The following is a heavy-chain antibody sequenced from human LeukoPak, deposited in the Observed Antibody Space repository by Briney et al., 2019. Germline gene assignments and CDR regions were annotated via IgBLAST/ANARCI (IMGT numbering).Heavy chain of an antibody. CDR2: ISYDGSNK. CDR3: ARELGSSGYYFDY. CDR1: GFTFSSYA. V-gene: IGHV3-30-3*01. Sequence: GRSLRPSCAASGFTFSSYAMHWVRQAPGKGLEWVAVISYDGSNKYYADSVKGRFTISRDNSKNTLYLKMNSLRAEDTAVYYCARELGSSGYYFDYWGQGTLVTVSS. J-gene: IGHJ4*02. D-gene: IGHD3-22*01.